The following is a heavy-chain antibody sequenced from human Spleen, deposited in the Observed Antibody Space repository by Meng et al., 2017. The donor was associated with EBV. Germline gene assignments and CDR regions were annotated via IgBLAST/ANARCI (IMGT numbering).Heavy chain of an antibody. V-gene: IGHV3-21*02. CDR3: ARDLVDCSSTSCYSDY. Sequence: EVQLVESGGGLVKPGGSLRLSVAASGFIFSSYSMNWVRQAPGKGLEWVSSIISSSSYIYYADSVKGRFTISRDNAKNSLYLQMNSLRAEDTAVYYCARDLVDCSSTSCYSDYWGQGTLVTVSS. CDR1: GFIFSSYS. CDR2: IISSSSYI. J-gene: IGHJ4*02. D-gene: IGHD2-2*01.